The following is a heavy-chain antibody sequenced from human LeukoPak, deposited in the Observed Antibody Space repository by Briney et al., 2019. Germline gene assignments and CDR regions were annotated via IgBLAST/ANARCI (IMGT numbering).Heavy chain of an antibody. Sequence: ASVTVSCKASGGTFSSYAISWVRQAPGQGLEWMGGIIPIFGTANYAQKFQGRVTITTDESTSTAYMELSSLRSEDTAVYYCARVVRYDFWSGYYGIAKYYYYYYMDVWGKGTTVTVSS. J-gene: IGHJ6*03. CDR3: ARVVRYDFWSGYYGIAKYYYYYYMDV. CDR2: IIPIFGTA. V-gene: IGHV1-69*05. CDR1: GGTFSSYA. D-gene: IGHD3-3*01.